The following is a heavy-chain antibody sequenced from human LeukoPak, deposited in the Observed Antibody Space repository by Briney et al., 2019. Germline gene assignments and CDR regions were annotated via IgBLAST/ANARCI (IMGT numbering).Heavy chain of an antibody. V-gene: IGHV1-2*02. D-gene: IGHD6-13*01. Sequence: GASVKVSCKASGYTFARYYMHWVRQAPGQGLDWMGWTNPNSGDTNNAQKFQGRVTMTSDTSISTAYMELTRLRSDDTAVYYCARAVAAIVNWFDPWGQGTLVTVSS. CDR3: ARAVAAIVNWFDP. J-gene: IGHJ5*02. CDR1: GYTFARYY. CDR2: TNPNSGDT.